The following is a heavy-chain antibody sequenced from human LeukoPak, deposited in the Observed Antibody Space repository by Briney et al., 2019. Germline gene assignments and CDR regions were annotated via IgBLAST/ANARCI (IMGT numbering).Heavy chain of an antibody. CDR2: INPNSGGT. Sequence: ASVKVSCKASGYTFTGYYMHWVRQAPGQGLEWMGRINPNSGGTNYAQKFQGRVTMTRDTSISTAYMELSRLRSDDTAVYYYARDHPYYYDSSGYNNWFDPWGQGTLVTVSP. CDR1: GYTFTGYY. CDR3: ARDHPYYYDSSGYNNWFDP. D-gene: IGHD3-22*01. V-gene: IGHV1-2*06. J-gene: IGHJ5*02.